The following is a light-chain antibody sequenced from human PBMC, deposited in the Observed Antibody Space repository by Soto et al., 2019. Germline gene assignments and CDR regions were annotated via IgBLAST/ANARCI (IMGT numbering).Light chain of an antibody. Sequence: EIVLTQSPATLSLSPGERATLSCRASQSVSSYLAWYQQKPGQAPRLLIYDASNMATGIPVRFSGSGSGTYFTLTISSLEPEDFAVYYCQQRSNWPPITFGKGTLLESK. CDR1: QSVSSY. V-gene: IGKV3-11*01. J-gene: IGKJ5*01. CDR3: QQRSNWPPIT. CDR2: DAS.